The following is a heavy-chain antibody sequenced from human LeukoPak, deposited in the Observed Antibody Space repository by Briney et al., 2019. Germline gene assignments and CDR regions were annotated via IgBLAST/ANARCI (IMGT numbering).Heavy chain of an antibody. D-gene: IGHD7-27*01. CDR1: GFTVSSNY. V-gene: IGHV3-53*05. J-gene: IGHJ6*02. CDR3: ARGLTGDLRTGYYGMDV. Sequence: GGSLRLSCAASGFTVSSNYMSWVRQAPGKGLEWVSVIYSGGSTYYADSVKGRFTISRDNSKNTLYLQMNSLRAEDTAVYYCARGLTGDLRTGYYGMDVWGQGTTVTVSS. CDR2: IYSGGST.